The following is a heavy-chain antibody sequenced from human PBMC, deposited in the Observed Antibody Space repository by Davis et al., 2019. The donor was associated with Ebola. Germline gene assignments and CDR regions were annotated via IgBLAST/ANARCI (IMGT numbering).Heavy chain of an antibody. CDR1: GFTFSSYW. CDR2: INSDGRTT. CDR3: TTLSGPFDS. D-gene: IGHD1-26*01. V-gene: IGHV3-74*01. Sequence: PGGSLRLSCAASGFTFSSYWMHWVRQAPGKGRVWVSRINSDGRTTTYADSVRGRFTISRDNAKNTLYLQMNSLRAEDTALYYCTTLSGPFDSWGLGTLVTVSS. J-gene: IGHJ4*02.